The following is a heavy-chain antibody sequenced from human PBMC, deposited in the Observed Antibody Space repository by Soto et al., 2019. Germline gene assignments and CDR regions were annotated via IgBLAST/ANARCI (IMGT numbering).Heavy chain of an antibody. D-gene: IGHD2-21*02. V-gene: IGHV4-30-4*01. CDR1: GGSISSGDYY. Sequence: SSETLSLTCTVSGGSISSGDYYWTWIRQPPGKGLEWVGYIYYSGSTYYNLSLKSRVTISVDTSKNQFSLKLSSVTAADTAVYYCARAPGPTIVVVTAIPYYFDPWGQGTLVTVSS. J-gene: IGHJ5*02. CDR2: IYYSGST. CDR3: ARAPGPTIVVVTAIPYYFDP.